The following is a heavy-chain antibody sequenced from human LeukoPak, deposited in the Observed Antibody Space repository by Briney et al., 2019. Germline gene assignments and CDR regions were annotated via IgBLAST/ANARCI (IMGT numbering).Heavy chain of an antibody. V-gene: IGHV4-34*01. CDR1: GGSISSYY. CDR2: INHSGST. Sequence: SETLSLTCTVSGGSISSYYWSWIRQPPGKGLEWIGEINHSGSTNYNPSLKSRVTISVDTSKNQFSLKLSSVTAADTAVYYCARADCSSTSCYLDYWGQGTLVTVSS. CDR3: ARADCSSTSCYLDY. D-gene: IGHD2-2*01. J-gene: IGHJ4*02.